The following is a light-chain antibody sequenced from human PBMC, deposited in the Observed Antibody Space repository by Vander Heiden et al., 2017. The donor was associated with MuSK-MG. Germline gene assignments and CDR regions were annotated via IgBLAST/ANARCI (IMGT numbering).Light chain of an antibody. Sequence: EIVMTQSPATLSVSPGERATLSCRASQSISSDLAWYQQKPGQAPRLLIYTASTRATGVPARFSGSGSGTDFTLTSSSRQSEDFAVYYWQQCNKWHSFGGGTKVEIK. CDR3: QQCNKWHS. V-gene: IGKV3-15*01. CDR1: QSISSD. CDR2: TAS. J-gene: IGKJ4*01.